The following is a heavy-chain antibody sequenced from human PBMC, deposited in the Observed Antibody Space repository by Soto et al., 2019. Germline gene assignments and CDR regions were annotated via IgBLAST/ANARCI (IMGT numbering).Heavy chain of an antibody. Sequence: QVQLVESGGGVVQPGRSLRLSCAASGFTFSSYGMHWVRQAPGKGLEWVAVISYDGSNKYYADSVKGRFTISRDNSKNTLYLQMNSLRAEDTAVYYCASLCMCGCDCYSGDYWGQGTLVTVSS. CDR3: ASLCMCGCDCYSGDY. CDR2: ISYDGSNK. CDR1: GFTFSSYG. V-gene: IGHV3-30*03. D-gene: IGHD2-21*02. J-gene: IGHJ4*02.